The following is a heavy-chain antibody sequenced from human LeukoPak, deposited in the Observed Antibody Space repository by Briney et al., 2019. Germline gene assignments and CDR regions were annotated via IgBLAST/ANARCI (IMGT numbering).Heavy chain of an antibody. V-gene: IGHV5-10-1*01. J-gene: IGHJ4*02. D-gene: IGHD5-18*01. CDR2: IDPSDSYT. CDR3: ARQSTRGMVDTDYDY. CDR1: GYSFTSYW. Sequence: PGESLKISCKGSGYSFTSYWISWVRQMPGKGLEWMGRIDPSDSYTNYSPSFQGHVTISADKSISTAYLQWSSLKASDTAMYYYARQSTRGMVDTDYDYWGQGTLVTVSS.